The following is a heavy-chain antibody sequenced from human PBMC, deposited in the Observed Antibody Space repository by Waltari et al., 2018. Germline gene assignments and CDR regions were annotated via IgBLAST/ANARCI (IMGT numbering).Heavy chain of an antibody. D-gene: IGHD2-15*01. CDR1: GFTFSGSA. V-gene: IGHV3-73*01. CDR2: ISNKANSDAT. Sequence: EVQLVESGGGLVQPGGSLKLSCAASGFTFSGSAMHWVRQASGKGLEWGGRISNKANSDATAYAASLKGRFTISRDDSKNTAYLQMNSLKTEDTAVYYCTSGYCSGGSCYGYWGQGTLVTVSS. CDR3: TSGYCSGGSCYGY. J-gene: IGHJ4*02.